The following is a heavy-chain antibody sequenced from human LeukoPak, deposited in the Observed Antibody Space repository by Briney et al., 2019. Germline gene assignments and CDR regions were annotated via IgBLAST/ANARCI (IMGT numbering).Heavy chain of an antibody. Sequence: PGGSLRLSCAASGFTFSSYGMSWVRQAPGKGLEWVSAISGSGGSTYYADSVKGRFTISRDNSKNTLYLQMNSLRAEDTAVYYCAKDRDYSSGWYGYWGQGTLVTVSS. CDR1: GFTFSSYG. J-gene: IGHJ4*02. CDR2: ISGSGGST. D-gene: IGHD6-19*01. CDR3: AKDRDYSSGWYGY. V-gene: IGHV3-23*01.